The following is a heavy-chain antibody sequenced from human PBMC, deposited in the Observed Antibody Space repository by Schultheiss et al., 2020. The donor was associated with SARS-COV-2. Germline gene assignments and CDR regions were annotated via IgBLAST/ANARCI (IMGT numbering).Heavy chain of an antibody. CDR1: GFTFSSYG. J-gene: IGHJ4*02. Sequence: GESLKISCAASGFTFSSYGMHWVRQAPGKGLEWVAVIWYDGSNKYYADSVKGRFTISRDNSKNTLYLQMNSLRAEDTAVYYCAREWVGATDYWGQGTLVTVSS. V-gene: IGHV3-33*01. D-gene: IGHD1-26*01. CDR3: AREWVGATDY. CDR2: IWYDGSNK.